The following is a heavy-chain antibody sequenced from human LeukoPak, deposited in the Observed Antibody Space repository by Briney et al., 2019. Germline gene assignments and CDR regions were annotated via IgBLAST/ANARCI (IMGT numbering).Heavy chain of an antibody. CDR3: ARELASYYDILTGYFPFDP. D-gene: IGHD3-9*01. CDR2: ISANNGET. Sequence: ASVKVSCKASGYTFTNYGISWVRQAPGQGLEWMAWISANNGETRYAQNLQGRVTMTTDTSTSTAYMELSSLRSEDTAVYYCARELASYYDILTGYFPFDPWGQGTLVTVSS. J-gene: IGHJ5*02. CDR1: GYTFTNYG. V-gene: IGHV1-18*04.